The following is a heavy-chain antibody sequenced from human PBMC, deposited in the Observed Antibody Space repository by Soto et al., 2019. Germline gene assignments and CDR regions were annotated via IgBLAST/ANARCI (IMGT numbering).Heavy chain of an antibody. V-gene: IGHV3-33*01. Sequence: PGGSLRLSCAASGFTFSSYGMHWVRQAPGKGLEWVAVIWYDGSNKYYADSVKGRFTISRDNSKNTLYLQMNSLRAEDTAVYYCARELYDSSGYYPDYWGQGTLVTVSS. D-gene: IGHD3-22*01. CDR2: IWYDGSNK. CDR3: ARELYDSSGYYPDY. J-gene: IGHJ4*02. CDR1: GFTFSSYG.